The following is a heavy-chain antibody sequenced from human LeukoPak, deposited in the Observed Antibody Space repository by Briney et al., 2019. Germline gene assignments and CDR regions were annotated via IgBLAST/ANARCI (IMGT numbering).Heavy chain of an antibody. J-gene: IGHJ6*04. D-gene: IGHD6-13*01. Sequence: ASVKVSCKASGGTFSSYAISWVRQAPGQGLEWMGIINPSGGSPRYAQKFQGRVTMTRDTSTSTVYMELRSLRSEDTAVYYCARDQKYGLSAAATDVWGKGTTVTVSS. CDR3: ARDQKYGLSAAATDV. CDR2: INPSGGSP. CDR1: GGTFSSYA. V-gene: IGHV1-46*01.